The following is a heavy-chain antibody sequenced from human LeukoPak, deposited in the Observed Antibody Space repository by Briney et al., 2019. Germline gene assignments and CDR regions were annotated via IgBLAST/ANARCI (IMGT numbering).Heavy chain of an antibody. CDR3: AMDLWARGETAATGPFDS. CDR2: ISDRSGYT. V-gene: IGHV3-21*01. J-gene: IGHJ5*01. CDR1: GRNINSYM. D-gene: IGHD2-2*01. Sequence: GGSLRLSCTTSGRNINSYMMNWIRQAPGKGLEWVSSISDRSGYTFYAESVRGRFTISRDNAKNSVSLHMTSLRAQDTAVYYCAMDLWARGETAATGPFDSWGQGTLVIVSS.